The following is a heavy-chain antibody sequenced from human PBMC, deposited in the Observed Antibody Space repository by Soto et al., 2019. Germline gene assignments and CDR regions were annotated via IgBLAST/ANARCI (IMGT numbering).Heavy chain of an antibody. D-gene: IGHD3-3*01. Sequence: GGSLRLSCAASGFTFSSYAMSWVRQAPGKGLEWVSAISGSGGSTYYADSVKGRFTISRDNSKNTLYLQMNSLRAEDTAVYYCAKGNDLWSGYLTLDWGQGTLVTVSS. J-gene: IGHJ4*02. CDR3: AKGNDLWSGYLTLD. CDR1: GFTFSSYA. V-gene: IGHV3-23*01. CDR2: ISGSGGST.